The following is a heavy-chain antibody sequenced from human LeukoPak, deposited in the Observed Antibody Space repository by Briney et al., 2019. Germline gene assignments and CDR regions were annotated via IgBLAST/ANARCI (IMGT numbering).Heavy chain of an antibody. J-gene: IGHJ4*02. V-gene: IGHV3-20*04. CDR3: ARGTLKAAATDFEY. Sequence: GGSLRLSCAASGFTFDYYGMSWVRQAPGKGLEWVSGINWNGGSTGYADSVKGRFTISRDNVKNSLYMQMNSLRAENTALYYCARGTLKAAATDFEYWGQGTLVTVSS. CDR1: GFTFDYYG. D-gene: IGHD6-13*01. CDR2: INWNGGST.